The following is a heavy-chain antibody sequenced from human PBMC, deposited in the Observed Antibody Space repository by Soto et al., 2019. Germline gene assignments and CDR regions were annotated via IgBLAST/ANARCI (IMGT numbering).Heavy chain of an antibody. J-gene: IGHJ5*02. CDR1: GGSVSSGNYY. V-gene: IGHV4-61*01. CDR2: MYYNGNI. D-gene: IGHD3-16*01. Sequence: SETLSLTCTVSGGSVSSGNYYWTWVRHSPEKGLEWIGYMYYNGNINYNPSLKSRVTISIDTSKNQFSLTLKSVTAADTAVYYCASGGNWFDPWGQGVLVTVSS. CDR3: ASGGNWFDP.